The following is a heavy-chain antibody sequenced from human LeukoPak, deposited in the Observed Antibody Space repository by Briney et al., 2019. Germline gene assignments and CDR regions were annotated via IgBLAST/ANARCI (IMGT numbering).Heavy chain of an antibody. Sequence: GGSLRLSCAASGFTFRSYWMSWVRQAPGKGLEWVANIKQDGSEKYYVDSVKGRFTISRDNAKKTLYLQMNSLRAEDTAVYHCARDGGPFDYWGQGTLLTVSS. V-gene: IGHV3-7*01. CDR3: ARDGGPFDY. D-gene: IGHD2-15*01. J-gene: IGHJ4*02. CDR2: IKQDGSEK. CDR1: GFTFRSYW.